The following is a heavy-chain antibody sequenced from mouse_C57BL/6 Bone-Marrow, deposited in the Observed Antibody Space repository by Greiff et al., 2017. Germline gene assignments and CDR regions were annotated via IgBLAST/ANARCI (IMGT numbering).Heavy chain of an antibody. D-gene: IGHD2-4*01. CDR3: AKSTMITRAMDY. CDR1: GFSLTSYG. Sequence: VKLQESGPGLVQPSQSLSITCTVSGFSLTSYGVHWVRQPPGKGLEWLGVIWSGGSTDYNAAFISRMSISKDNSKSQVFFKMNSQQADDTAIYYCAKSTMITRAMDYWGQGTSVTVSS. CDR2: IWSGGST. V-gene: IGHV2-4*01. J-gene: IGHJ4*01.